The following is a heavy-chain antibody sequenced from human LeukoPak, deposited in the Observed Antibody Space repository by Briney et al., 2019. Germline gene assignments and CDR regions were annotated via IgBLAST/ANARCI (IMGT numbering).Heavy chain of an antibody. D-gene: IGHD2-21*02. V-gene: IGHV4-38-2*01. CDR2: IYHSGTA. CDR3: ARVPAMTFNWFDP. Sequence: PSETLSLTCAVSGYSIGSGYYWAWIRQPPGEGPEGIASIYHSGTAYYNPSLQSRVTLSVDTSKNQFSLKVCSVTAADTAVYYCARVPAMTFNWFDPWGQGTLVTVSS. J-gene: IGHJ5*02. CDR1: GYSIGSGYY.